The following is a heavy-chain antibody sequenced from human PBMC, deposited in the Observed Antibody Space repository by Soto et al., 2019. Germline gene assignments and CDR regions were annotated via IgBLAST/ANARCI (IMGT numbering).Heavy chain of an antibody. V-gene: IGHV1-3*01. CDR1: GYTFTSYA. CDR2: INAGNGNT. J-gene: IGHJ4*02. D-gene: IGHD6-19*01. CDR3: ARVVGIAVDDY. Sequence: QVQLVQSGAEVKKPGASVKVSCKASGYTFTSYAMHWVRQAPGQRLEWMGWINAGNGNTKYSQKFQGRVTITRDTSESTAYMELSSLRSEDTDVYYCARVVGIAVDDYWGQGTLVTVSS.